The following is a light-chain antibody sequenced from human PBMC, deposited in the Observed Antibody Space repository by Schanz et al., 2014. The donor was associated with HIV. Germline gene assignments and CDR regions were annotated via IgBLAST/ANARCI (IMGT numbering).Light chain of an antibody. CDR1: QTVSNGY. CDR2: GAS. Sequence: EIVMTQSPATLSVSLGERATLSCRASQTVSNGYLAWFQQKPGQAPRLLIYGASSRATGIPDRFSGSGSGTDFTLTINRLEPEDCAVYYCQQYGSSGTFGPGTKVHIK. CDR3: QQYGSSGT. V-gene: IGKV3-20*01. J-gene: IGKJ3*01.